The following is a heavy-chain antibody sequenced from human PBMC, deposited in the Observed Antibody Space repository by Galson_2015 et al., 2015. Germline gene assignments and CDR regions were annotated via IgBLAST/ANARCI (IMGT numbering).Heavy chain of an antibody. D-gene: IGHD3-22*01. J-gene: IGHJ4*02. CDR3: ARGWYYYDSSGPPMGY. CDR1: GFTFSSYG. Sequence: SLRLSCAASGFTFSSYGMHWVRQAPGKGLEWVAVISYDGRNKYYADSVKGRFTISRDNSKNTLYLQMNSLRAEDAAVYYCARGWYYYDSSGPPMGYWGQGSLVTVSS. V-gene: IGHV3-30*03. CDR2: ISYDGRNK.